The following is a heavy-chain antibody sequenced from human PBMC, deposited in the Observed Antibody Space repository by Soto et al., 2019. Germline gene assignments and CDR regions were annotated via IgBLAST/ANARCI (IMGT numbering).Heavy chain of an antibody. V-gene: IGHV3-48*01. CDR2: ISASSATI. CDR1: GFTFSTYA. Sequence: EVQLVESGGGLVQPGGSLRLSCAASGFTFSTYAMTWVRQAPGKGPEWSSYISASSATIYYADSVKGRFTISRDSAKNSLYLQMNSLSAEDTAVYYCVRVISTYESIDFWGQGTLVTVSS. J-gene: IGHJ4*02. D-gene: IGHD2-2*01. CDR3: VRVISTYESIDF.